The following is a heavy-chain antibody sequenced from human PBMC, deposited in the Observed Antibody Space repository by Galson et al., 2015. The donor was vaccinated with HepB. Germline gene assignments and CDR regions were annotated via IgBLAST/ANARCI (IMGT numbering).Heavy chain of an antibody. D-gene: IGHD4-17*01. Sequence: SVKVSCKASGYTFTSYAMHWVRQAPGQRLEWMGWINAGNGNTEYSQKFQGRVTITRDTSASTAYMELSSLRSEDTAVYYCARARRCYFDYWGQGTLVTVSS. CDR3: ARARRCYFDY. V-gene: IGHV1-3*01. CDR2: INAGNGNT. CDR1: GYTFTSYA. J-gene: IGHJ4*02.